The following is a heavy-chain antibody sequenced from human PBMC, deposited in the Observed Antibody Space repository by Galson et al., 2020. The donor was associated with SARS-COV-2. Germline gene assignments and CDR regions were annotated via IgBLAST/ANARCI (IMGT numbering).Heavy chain of an antibody. Sequence: GGSLRLSCAASGFTFSSYGMHWVRQAPGKGLEWVAVISYDGSNKYYADSVKGRFTISRDNSKNTLYLQMNSLRAEDTAVYYCAKDLARLNNYYYYGMDVWGQGTTVTVSS. CDR1: GFTFSSYG. V-gene: IGHV3-30*18. J-gene: IGHJ6*02. CDR2: ISYDGSNK. CDR3: AKDLARLNNYYYYGMDV. D-gene: IGHD4-17*01.